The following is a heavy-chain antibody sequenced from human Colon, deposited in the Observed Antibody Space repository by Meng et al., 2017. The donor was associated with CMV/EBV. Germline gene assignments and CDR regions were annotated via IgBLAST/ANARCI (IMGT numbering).Heavy chain of an antibody. D-gene: IGHD6-6*01. CDR2: IKKDGSER. J-gene: IGHJ4*02. V-gene: IGHV3-7*01. CDR1: GFTFSSYG. Sequence: GESLKISCAASGFTFSSYGMHWVRQVPGKGLEWLANIKKDGSERNYVDSVKGRFTISRDNTQNSLYLQMSSLRVEDTAMYYCMTPTGSSDYWGQGTLVTVSS. CDR3: MTPTGSSDY.